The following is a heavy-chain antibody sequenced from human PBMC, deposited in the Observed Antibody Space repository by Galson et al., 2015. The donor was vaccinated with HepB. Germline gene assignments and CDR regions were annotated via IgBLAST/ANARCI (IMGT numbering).Heavy chain of an antibody. CDR1: GYTFTGYY. D-gene: IGHD6-13*01. J-gene: IGHJ6*02. V-gene: IGHV1-2*04. CDR2: INPNSGGT. Sequence: SVKVSCKASGYTFTGYYMHWVRQAPGQGLEWMGWINPNSGGTNYAQKFQGWVTMTRDTSISTAYMELSRLRSDDTAVYYCARDFNRIAAGLRLGMDVWGQGTTVTVSS. CDR3: ARDFNRIAAGLRLGMDV.